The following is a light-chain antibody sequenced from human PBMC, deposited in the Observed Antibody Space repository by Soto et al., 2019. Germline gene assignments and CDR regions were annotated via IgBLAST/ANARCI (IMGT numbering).Light chain of an antibody. V-gene: IGLV1-40*01. J-gene: IGLJ2*01. CDR1: STNIGAGYD. Sequence: QSVLTQPPSVSGAPGQWITISCTGSSTNIGAGYDVHWYQQLPGTAPKLLIYDNTNRPSGVPDRFSGSKSGTSASLAITGLQAEDEADYYCQSYDSSLSDSRVFGGGTKLTVL. CDR3: QSYDSSLSDSRV. CDR2: DNT.